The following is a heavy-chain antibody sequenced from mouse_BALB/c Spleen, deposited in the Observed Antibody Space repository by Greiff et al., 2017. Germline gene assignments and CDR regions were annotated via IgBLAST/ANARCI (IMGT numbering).Heavy chain of an antibody. CDR2: IDPANGNT. CDR1: GFNIKDTY. J-gene: IGHJ4*01. V-gene: IGHV14-3*02. Sequence: EVQLQQSGAELVKPGASVKLSCTASGFNIKDTYMHWVKQRPEQGLEWIGRIDPANGNTKYDPKFQGKATITADTSSNTAYLQLSSLTSEDTAVYYCASPRKGFYAMDYWGQGTSVTVSS. CDR3: ASPRKGFYAMDY.